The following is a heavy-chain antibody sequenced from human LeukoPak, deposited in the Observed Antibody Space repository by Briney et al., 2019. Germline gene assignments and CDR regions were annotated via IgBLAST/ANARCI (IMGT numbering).Heavy chain of an antibody. CDR3: ARGGRLFLPY. CDR2: INHSGNT. D-gene: IGHD3-22*01. V-gene: IGHV4-34*01. J-gene: IGHJ4*02. CDR1: GGSFSGYY. Sequence: SETLSLTCAVYGGSFSGYYWNWIRQSPGKGLEWIGEINHSGNTNYNPSLKSRVTISVDTSKNQFSLKLSSVTAADTAVCYCARGGRLFLPYWGQGTLVTVSS.